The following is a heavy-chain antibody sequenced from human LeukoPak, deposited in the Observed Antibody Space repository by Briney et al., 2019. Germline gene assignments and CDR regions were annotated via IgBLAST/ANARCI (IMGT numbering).Heavy chain of an antibody. CDR1: GFTFSNYA. J-gene: IGHJ4*02. D-gene: IGHD3-10*01. CDR2: ISGSGNGGGI. CDR3: AKEKASDYYASGSSDY. V-gene: IGHV3-23*01. Sequence: GGSLRLSCAGYGFTFSNYAMTWVRQAPGKGLEWVSSISGSGNGGGIYYADSVKGRFTISRDISKNTLYLQMNSLRAEDTAVYYCAKEKASDYYASGSSDYWGQGTLVTVSS.